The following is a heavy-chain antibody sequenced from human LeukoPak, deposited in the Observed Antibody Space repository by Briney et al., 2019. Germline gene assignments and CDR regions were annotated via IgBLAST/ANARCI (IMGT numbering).Heavy chain of an antibody. Sequence: GGSLRLSCAASGFTFSSYWMSWVRQAPGKGLEWVSAISGSGGSTFYADSVKGRFTISRDNSKNTLYLQMNSLRAEDTAVYYCAKARYCSGGSCHFDYWGQGTQVTVSS. V-gene: IGHV3-23*01. CDR3: AKARYCSGGSCHFDY. CDR2: ISGSGGST. CDR1: GFTFSSYW. J-gene: IGHJ4*02. D-gene: IGHD2-15*01.